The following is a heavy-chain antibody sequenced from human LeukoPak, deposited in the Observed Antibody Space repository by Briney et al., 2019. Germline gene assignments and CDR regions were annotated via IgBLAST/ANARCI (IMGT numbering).Heavy chain of an antibody. V-gene: IGHV3-7*03. CDR1: GLTSTTYW. CDR3: AVGSGWLSDS. D-gene: IGHD6-19*01. J-gene: IGHJ4*02. Sequence: PGGSLRLSCVVSGLTSTTYWTNWVRQAPGKGLEWVANINQDGSDKHYVGSVKGRFSVSGDYAKKSLYLQMNNLRDDDTAVYYCAVGSGWLSDSWSQGALVTVSS. CDR2: INQDGSDK.